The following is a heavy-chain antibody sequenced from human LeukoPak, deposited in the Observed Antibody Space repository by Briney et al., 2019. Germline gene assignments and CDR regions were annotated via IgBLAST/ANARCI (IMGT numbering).Heavy chain of an antibody. Sequence: GGALRLSCAASGFTFSDYYMSWIRQAPGKGLECVSYISRSRSYYANSVKGRFTISRDNAKNSRYRQMNSVRAEETAVYYCARLSYDSSGYYPFHYWGQGTLVSVSS. CDR1: GFTFSDYY. V-gene: IGHV3-11*06. J-gene: IGHJ4*02. CDR3: ARLSYDSSGYYPFHY. D-gene: IGHD3-22*01. CDR2: ISRSRS.